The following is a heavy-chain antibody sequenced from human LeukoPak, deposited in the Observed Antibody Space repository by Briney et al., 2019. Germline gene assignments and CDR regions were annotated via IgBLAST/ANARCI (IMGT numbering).Heavy chain of an antibody. D-gene: IGHD2/OR15-2a*01. CDR2: ISCYDGET. CDR1: GYTFTNYA. V-gene: IGHV1-18*01. J-gene: IGHJ5*02. Sequence: ASVKVSCKASGYTFTNYAMNWVRQAPGQGLEWMGWISCYDGETKYAQKFQGRVTMTTDTSTTTAYMELRSLRSDDTAIYYCARDPSNSVGRMTWFDPWGQGTLVTVSS. CDR3: ARDPSNSVGRMTWFDP.